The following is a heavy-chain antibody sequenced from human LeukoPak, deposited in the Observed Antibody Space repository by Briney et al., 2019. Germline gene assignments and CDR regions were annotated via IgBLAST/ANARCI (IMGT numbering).Heavy chain of an antibody. CDR2: MSGSGDLT. CDR3: AKYLIYGSGTDKWFDP. D-gene: IGHD3-10*01. CDR1: GFTFSNYA. Sequence: PGGSLRLSRAASGFTFSNYATSWVRQAPGKGLEWVSCMSGSGDLTYYADSVKGRFTISRDNSKNTLYLQMNSLRAEDTAVYYCAKYLIYGSGTDKWFDPWGQGTLVTVSS. J-gene: IGHJ5*02. V-gene: IGHV3-23*01.